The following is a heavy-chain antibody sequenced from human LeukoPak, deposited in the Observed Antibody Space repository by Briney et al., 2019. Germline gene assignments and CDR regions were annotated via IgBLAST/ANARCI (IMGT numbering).Heavy chain of an antibody. J-gene: IGHJ4*02. D-gene: IGHD4-11*01. Sequence: ASVKVPCKASGYTFTTYYIHWVRQAPGQGLEWMGIINPVDGSATYAQKFQGKLAMTRDTSTSTVYMELASLRSEDSAVYSCARGSNYINPPDYWGQGTLVIVSS. CDR1: GYTFTTYY. CDR3: ARGSNYINPPDY. CDR2: INPVDGSA. V-gene: IGHV1-46*01.